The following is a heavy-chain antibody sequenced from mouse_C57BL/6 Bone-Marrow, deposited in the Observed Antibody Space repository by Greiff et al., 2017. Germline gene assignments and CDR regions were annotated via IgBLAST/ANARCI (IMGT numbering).Heavy chain of an antibody. J-gene: IGHJ2*01. Sequence: EVQRVESAGGLVQPGGSLKLSCAASGFTFSSYALSWVRQTPEQRLEWVATISDGGSYTYSTDNVKGRFTSSRANAKNNLYRQMSHLKSEDTAMYYCARDAYYYGSSLYFDYWGQGTTLTVSS. V-gene: IGHV5-4*01. CDR3: ARDAYYYGSSLYFDY. CDR1: GFTFSSYA. CDR2: ISDGGSYT. D-gene: IGHD1-1*01.